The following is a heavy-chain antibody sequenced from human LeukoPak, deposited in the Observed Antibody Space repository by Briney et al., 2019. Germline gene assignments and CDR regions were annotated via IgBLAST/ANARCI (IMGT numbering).Heavy chain of an antibody. CDR3: ATGLDSSGYYGFDY. V-gene: IGHV3-74*01. Sequence: GGSLRLSCAASGFTFSSYWMHWVRQAPGKGLVWVSRINSDGSSTSYADSVKGRFTISRDNAKNTLYLQMNSLRAGDTAVYYCATGLDSSGYYGFDYWGQGTLVTVSS. CDR1: GFTFSSYW. D-gene: IGHD3-22*01. J-gene: IGHJ4*02. CDR2: INSDGSST.